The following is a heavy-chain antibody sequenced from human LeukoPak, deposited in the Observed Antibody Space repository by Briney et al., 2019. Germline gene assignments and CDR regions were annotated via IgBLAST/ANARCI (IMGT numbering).Heavy chain of an antibody. V-gene: IGHV4-34*01. D-gene: IGHD2-15*01. CDR1: GGSFSGYY. CDR2: INHSGST. J-gene: IGHJ4*02. Sequence: SETLSLTCAVYGGSFSGYYWIWIRQPPGKGLEWIGEINHSGSTNYNPSLKSRVTISVDTSKNQFSLKLSSVTAADTAVYYCARGRKLLGFDYWGQGTLVTVSS. CDR3: ARGRKLLGFDY.